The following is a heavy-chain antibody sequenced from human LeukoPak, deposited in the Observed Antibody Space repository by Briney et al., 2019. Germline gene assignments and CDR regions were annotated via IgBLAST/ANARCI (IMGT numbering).Heavy chain of an antibody. D-gene: IGHD1-1*01. CDR2: ISWNSGSI. CDR3: AKDRSGTTASFDY. J-gene: IGHJ4*02. CDR1: GFTFDDYA. V-gene: IGHV3-9*01. Sequence: GGSLRLSCAASGFTFDDYAMHWVRHAPGKGLEWVSGISWNSGSIGYADSVKGRFTISRDNAKNSLYLQMNSLRAEDTALYYCAKDRSGTTASFDYWGQGTLVTVSS.